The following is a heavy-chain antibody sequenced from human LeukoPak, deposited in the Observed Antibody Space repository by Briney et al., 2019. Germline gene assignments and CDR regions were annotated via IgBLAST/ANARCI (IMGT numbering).Heavy chain of an antibody. CDR3: ATSIAVAGFSFDY. Sequence: ASVKVSCKVSGYTLTELSMHWVRQAPGKGLEWMGGFDPGDGETIYAQKFQGRVTMTEDTSTDTAYMELSSLRSEDTAVYYCATSIAVAGFSFDYWGQGTLVTVSS. V-gene: IGHV1-24*01. D-gene: IGHD6-19*01. J-gene: IGHJ4*02. CDR1: GYTLTELS. CDR2: FDPGDGET.